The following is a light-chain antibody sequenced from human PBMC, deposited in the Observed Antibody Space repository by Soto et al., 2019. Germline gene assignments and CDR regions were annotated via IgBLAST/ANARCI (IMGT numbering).Light chain of an antibody. Sequence: EIVMTQSPATLSVSPGERATLSCRASQSVSSNLAWYQQKPGQAPRLLIYGASTRATGIPARFRGSGSGTEFTLTISSLQSEDFAVYYCQQYNNWPPGLFTFGPGTKVDIK. V-gene: IGKV3-15*01. J-gene: IGKJ3*01. CDR1: QSVSSN. CDR2: GAS. CDR3: QQYNNWPPGLFT.